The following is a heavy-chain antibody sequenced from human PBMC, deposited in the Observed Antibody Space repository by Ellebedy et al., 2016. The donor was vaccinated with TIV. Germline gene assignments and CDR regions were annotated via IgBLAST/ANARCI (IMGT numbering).Heavy chain of an antibody. J-gene: IGHJ6*03. CDR1: GYTFTGYY. CDR3: ARAAARPGVYYYMDV. D-gene: IGHD6-6*01. CDR2: INPNSGGT. Sequence: ASVKVSCXASGYTFTGYYMHWVRQAPGQGLEWMGWINPNSGGTNYAQKFQGRVTMTRDTSISTAYMELSRLRSDDTAVYYCARAAARPGVYYYMDVWGKGTTVTVSS. V-gene: IGHV1-2*02.